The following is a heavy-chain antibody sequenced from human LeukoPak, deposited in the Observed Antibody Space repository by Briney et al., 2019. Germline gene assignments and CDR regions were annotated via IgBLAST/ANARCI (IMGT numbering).Heavy chain of an antibody. J-gene: IGHJ3*02. D-gene: IGHD5-12*01. Sequence: GRSLRLSCAASGFTFDDYAMHWVRQAPGKGLEWVSGISWNSGRIGYADSVKGRFTISRDNAKNSLYLQMDSLRAEDMALYYCAKDIGGGYDPRQRAFDIWGQGTMVTVSS. V-gene: IGHV3-9*03. CDR1: GFTFDDYA. CDR3: AKDIGGGYDPRQRAFDI. CDR2: ISWNSGRI.